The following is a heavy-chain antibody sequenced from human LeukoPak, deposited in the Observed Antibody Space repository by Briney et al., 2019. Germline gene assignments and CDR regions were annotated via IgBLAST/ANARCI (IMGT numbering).Heavy chain of an antibody. D-gene: IGHD6-13*01. CDR2: IYYSGST. Sequence: SETLSLTCTVSGGSTSSSRYYWGWIRQPPGKGLEWIGGIYYSGSTYYNTSLKSRVTISVDTSKNQFSLKLSSVTAADTAVYYCARQKGIAAAGNWFDPWGQGTMVTVSS. J-gene: IGHJ5*02. CDR1: GGSTSSSRYY. CDR3: ARQKGIAAAGNWFDP. V-gene: IGHV4-39*01.